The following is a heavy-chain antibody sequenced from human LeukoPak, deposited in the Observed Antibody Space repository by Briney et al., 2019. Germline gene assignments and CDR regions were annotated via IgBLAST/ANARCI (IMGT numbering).Heavy chain of an antibody. D-gene: IGHD5-12*01. CDR3: ARGSYSGYDIDY. CDR1: GYTFTGYF. Sequence: ASVKVSCKASGYTFTGYFMHWVRQAPGQGLEWMGRIIPNSGGSNFAQNCQGRVTMTRDTYISTAYIELSRLRSDDTAVYYCARGSYSGYDIDYWGQGTLVTVSS. CDR2: IIPNSGGS. J-gene: IGHJ4*02. V-gene: IGHV1-2*06.